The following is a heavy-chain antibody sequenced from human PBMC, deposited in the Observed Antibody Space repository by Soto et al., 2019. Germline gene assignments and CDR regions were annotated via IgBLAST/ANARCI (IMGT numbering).Heavy chain of an antibody. J-gene: IGHJ4*02. Sequence: GGSLRLSCAASGFTFSSYSMNWVRQAPGKGLEWVSYIISSSSTIYYADSVKGRFTISRDNAKNSLYLQMNSLRAEDTAVYYCARVATVTGVDYWGQGTLVTVSS. D-gene: IGHD4-17*01. CDR1: GFTFSSYS. CDR2: IISSSSTI. CDR3: ARVATVTGVDY. V-gene: IGHV3-48*01.